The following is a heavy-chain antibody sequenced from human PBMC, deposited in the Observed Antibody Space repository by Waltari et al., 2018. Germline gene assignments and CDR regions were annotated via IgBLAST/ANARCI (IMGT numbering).Heavy chain of an antibody. CDR3: ARDGFGSGKFQH. J-gene: IGHJ1*01. Sequence: QVQLQESGTGLVKPSETLSLTCTVSGGSISSSYWSGIRQPPGKGLEGIGYISYSGTTNYNPSLKSRVTISVDTSKNQLSLKLSSVTAADTAVYYCARDGFGSGKFQHWGQGTLVTVSS. CDR2: ISYSGTT. D-gene: IGHD3-10*01. CDR1: GGSISSSY. V-gene: IGHV4-59*01.